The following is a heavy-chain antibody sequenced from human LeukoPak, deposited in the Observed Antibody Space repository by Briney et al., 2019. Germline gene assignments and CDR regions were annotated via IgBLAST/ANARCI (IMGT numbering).Heavy chain of an antibody. V-gene: IGHV3-73*01. Sequence: GGSLRLSCAASGFTFSGSAMHWVRQASGKGLEWVGRIRSKANSYATAYAASVKGRFTISRDDSKNTAYLQMNSLKTEDTAVYYCTRPKVSGGDFNWFDPWGQGTLVTVSS. CDR3: TRPKVSGGDFNWFDP. CDR1: GFTFSGSA. CDR2: IRSKANSYAT. D-gene: IGHD4-17*01. J-gene: IGHJ5*02.